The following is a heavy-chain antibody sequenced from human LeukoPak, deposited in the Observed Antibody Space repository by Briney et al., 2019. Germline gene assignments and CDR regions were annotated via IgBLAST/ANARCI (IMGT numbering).Heavy chain of an antibody. Sequence: QPGGSLRLSCAASGFTFDDYTMHWVRQAPGRGLEWVSGITSDSGTVDYADSVRGRFTISRDNAKSSMYLQMNSLRVEDTAVYYCARDDQDYGDWGDVGSMGYWGQGTLVTVSS. D-gene: IGHD4-17*01. J-gene: IGHJ4*02. V-gene: IGHV3-9*01. CDR1: GFTFDDYT. CDR2: ITSDSGTV. CDR3: ARDDQDYGDWGDVGSMGY.